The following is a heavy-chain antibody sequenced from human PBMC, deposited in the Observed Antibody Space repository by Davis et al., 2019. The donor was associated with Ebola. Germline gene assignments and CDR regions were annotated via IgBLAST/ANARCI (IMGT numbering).Heavy chain of an antibody. V-gene: IGHV4-30-4*01. D-gene: IGHD4/OR15-4a*01. CDR2: IYYSGST. CDR1: GGSISSDVYY. CDR3: ARSYGAAPFDY. Sequence: MPSETLSLTCTVSGGSISSDVYYWNWVRQPPGKGLEWIGYIYYSGSTYYNPSLKGRVAISVDTSKNQFSLKLSSVTAADTAVYYCARSYGAAPFDYWGQGTLATVSS. J-gene: IGHJ4*02.